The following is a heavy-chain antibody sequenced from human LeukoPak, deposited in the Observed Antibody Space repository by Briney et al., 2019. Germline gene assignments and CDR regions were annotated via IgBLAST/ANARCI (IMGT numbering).Heavy chain of an antibody. CDR3: ARAPMVGPTRVDF. D-gene: IGHD1-26*01. V-gene: IGHV1-18*01. CDR2: ISANNGHT. Sequence: GASVKVSCKASGYTFTNYGFSWVRQAPGQGLEWMGWISANNGHTNYAQKLQGRVTMTTDTSTSTAYMELRSLRSDDTAMYYCARAPMVGPTRVDFWGQGTLVTVSS. CDR1: GYTFTNYG. J-gene: IGHJ4*02.